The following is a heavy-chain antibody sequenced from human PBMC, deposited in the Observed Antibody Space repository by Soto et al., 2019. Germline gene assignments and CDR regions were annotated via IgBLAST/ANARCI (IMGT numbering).Heavy chain of an antibody. CDR2: ISGSGGST. Sequence: PGGSLRLSCAASGFTFSNAWMSWVRQAPGKGLEWVSAISGSGGSTYYADSVKGRFTISRDNSKNTLYLQMNSLRAEDTAVYYCANSRGEYQPLYYFDYWGQGTLVTVSS. V-gene: IGHV3-23*01. J-gene: IGHJ4*02. CDR1: GFTFSNAW. CDR3: ANSRGEYQPLYYFDY. D-gene: IGHD2-2*01.